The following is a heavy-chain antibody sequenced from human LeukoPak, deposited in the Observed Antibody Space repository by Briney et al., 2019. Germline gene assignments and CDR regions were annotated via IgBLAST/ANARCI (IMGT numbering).Heavy chain of an antibody. CDR1: GFTFSSYG. D-gene: IGHD3-22*01. J-gene: IGHJ4*02. V-gene: IGHV3-33*08. CDR2: IWYDGSNK. CDR3: AAPTYYYDSSGYYFRY. Sequence: GGSLRLSCAASGFTFSSYGMHWVRQAPGKGLEWVAVIWYDGSNKYYADSVKGRFTISRDNSKNTLYLQMNSLRAEDTAVYYCAAPTYYYDSSGYYFRYWGQGTLVTVSS.